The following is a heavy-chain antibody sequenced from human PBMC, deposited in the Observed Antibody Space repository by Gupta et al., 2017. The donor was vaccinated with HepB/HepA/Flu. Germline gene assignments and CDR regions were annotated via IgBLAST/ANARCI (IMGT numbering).Heavy chain of an antibody. CDR1: GFTFSNYW. CDR2: IKQNGSEK. V-gene: IGHV3-7*01. J-gene: IGHJ4*02. Sequence: EVQLVESGGDLVQPGGSLRLSCVASGFTFSNYWMTWVRQAPGKGLEWVANIKQNGSEKYYLDSVKGRFTISRDNAKNSLYLQMNSLRAEDTAVYYCASSSLPFHWGQGTLVTVSS. CDR3: ASSSLPFH.